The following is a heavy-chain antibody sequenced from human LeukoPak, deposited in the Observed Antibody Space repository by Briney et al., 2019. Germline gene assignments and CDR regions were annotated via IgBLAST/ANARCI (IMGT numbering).Heavy chain of an antibody. V-gene: IGHV1-69*05. Sequence: SVKVSCKASGGTFSSYAISWVRQAPGQGLEWMGGIIPIFGTANYAQKFQGRVTITTDESTSTAYMELSSLRSEDTAVYYCARESYVGYRPGLAAAHFDYWGQGTLVTVSS. CDR3: ARESYVGYRPGLAAAHFDY. J-gene: IGHJ4*02. CDR2: IIPIFGTA. D-gene: IGHD6-13*01. CDR1: GGTFSSYA.